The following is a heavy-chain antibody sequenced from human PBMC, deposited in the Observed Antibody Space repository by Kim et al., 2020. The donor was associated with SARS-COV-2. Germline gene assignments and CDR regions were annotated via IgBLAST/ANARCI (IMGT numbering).Heavy chain of an antibody. J-gene: IGHJ6*02. D-gene: IGHD2-2*02. CDR1: GFTFSSYS. V-gene: IGHV3-48*02. CDR2: ISSSSSTI. CDR3: ARHSSTSCYTSTFCYYYYGMDV. Sequence: GGSLRLSCAASGFTFSSYSMNWVRQAPGKGLEWVSYISSSSSTIYYADSVKGRFTISRDNAKNSLYLQMNSLRDEDTAVYYCARHSSTSCYTSTFCYYYYGMDVWGQGTTVTVSS.